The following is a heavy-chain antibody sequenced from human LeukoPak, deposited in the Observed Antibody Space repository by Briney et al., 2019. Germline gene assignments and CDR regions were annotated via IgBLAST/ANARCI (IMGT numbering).Heavy chain of an antibody. J-gene: IGHJ5*02. D-gene: IGHD6-19*01. CDR2: INHSGST. V-gene: IGHV4-34*01. CDR1: GGSFSGYY. Sequence: SETLSLTCAVYGGSFSGYYWSWIRQPPGKGLEWIGEINHSGSTNYNPSLKSRVTISVDTSKNQFSLKLSSVTAADTAVYYCARDPEVSDVAGASPWGQGTLVTVSS. CDR3: ARDPEVSDVAGASP.